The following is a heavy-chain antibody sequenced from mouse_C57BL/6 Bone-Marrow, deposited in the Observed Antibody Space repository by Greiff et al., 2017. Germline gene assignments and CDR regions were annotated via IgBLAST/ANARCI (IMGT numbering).Heavy chain of an antibody. CDR3: TYGPDY. D-gene: IGHD1-1*01. CDR2: IDPENGDT. V-gene: IGHV14-4*01. Sequence: VQLKESGAELVRPGASVKLSCTASGFNIKDDYMHWVKQRPEQGLEWIGWIDPENGDTEYASKFQGKATITVDTSSNTAYLQLSSLTSEDTAVYYCTYGPDYWGQGTTLTVSS. J-gene: IGHJ2*01. CDR1: GFNIKDDY.